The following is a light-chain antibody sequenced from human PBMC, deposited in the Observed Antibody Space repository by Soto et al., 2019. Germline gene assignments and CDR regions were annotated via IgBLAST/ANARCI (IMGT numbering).Light chain of an antibody. CDR2: LDSDGSQ. CDR3: QTWGTGGV. Sequence: QLVLTQSPSASASLGASVKRTCTLSSGHTTYAIAWHQQQPEKGPRFLMKLDSDGSQIKGDGIPDRFSGSSSGAERYLTISSLQSEDEADYYCQTWGTGGVFGGGTKLTVL. J-gene: IGLJ3*02. CDR1: SGHTTYA. V-gene: IGLV4-69*01.